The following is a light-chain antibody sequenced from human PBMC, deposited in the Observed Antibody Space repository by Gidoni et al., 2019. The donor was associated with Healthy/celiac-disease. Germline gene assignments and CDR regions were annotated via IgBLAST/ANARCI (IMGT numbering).Light chain of an antibody. Sequence: EIVLTQSPATLSLSPGERATLSCRASQSVSSYLAWYQQKPGQAPRLLIDDASNRATGNPARFSVSGSGTDVTLTISSLEPEDLAVYYCQQRRTFGQGTKVEI. J-gene: IGKJ1*01. V-gene: IGKV3-11*01. CDR3: QQRRT. CDR1: QSVSSY. CDR2: DAS.